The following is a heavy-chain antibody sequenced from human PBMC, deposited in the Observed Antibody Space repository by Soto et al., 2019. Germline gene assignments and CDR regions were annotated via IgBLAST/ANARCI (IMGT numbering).Heavy chain of an antibody. J-gene: IGHJ4*02. CDR1: GFTFSRQA. D-gene: IGHD2-15*01. V-gene: IGHV3-33*01. CDR2: IWYHGIDK. Sequence: QVQLVESGGGVVQPERSLRLSCAASGFTFSRQAMHWVRQAPGRGLEWVAVIWYHGIDKYYADSVKARFTISRDNSKNTVYLQMTSLRGEDTAVYYCATGFLGLCTGGNCPLDYWGQGTLVTVSS. CDR3: ATGFLGLCTGGNCPLDY.